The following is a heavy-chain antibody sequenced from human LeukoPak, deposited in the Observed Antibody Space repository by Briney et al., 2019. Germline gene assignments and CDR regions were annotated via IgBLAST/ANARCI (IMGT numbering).Heavy chain of an antibody. CDR3: ARDQRYSYGYYYYYYYMDV. V-gene: IGHV1-18*01. CDR1: GGTFSSYA. Sequence: ASVKVSCKASGGTFSSYAISWVRQAPGQGLEWMGWISAYNGNTNYAQKLQGRVTMTTDTSTSTAYMELRSLRSDDTAVYYCARDQRYSYGYYYYYYYMDVWGKGTTVTVSS. CDR2: ISAYNGNT. J-gene: IGHJ6*03. D-gene: IGHD5-18*01.